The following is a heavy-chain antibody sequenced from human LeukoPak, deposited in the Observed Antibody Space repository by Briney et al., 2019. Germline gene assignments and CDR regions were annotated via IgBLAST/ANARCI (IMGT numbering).Heavy chain of an antibody. D-gene: IGHD5-12*01. CDR1: GGSISSNY. J-gene: IGHJ4*02. V-gene: IGHV4-59*01. CDR2: IYNSGGI. CDR3: ARTSGYTYFDY. Sequence: PSETLSLTCTVSGGSISSNYWSWIRQPPGKGLEWIGYIYNSGGINYNPSLKSRVAISVGTSKNQFSLKLNSVTAADTAVYYCARTSGYTYFDYWGQGTLVTVSS.